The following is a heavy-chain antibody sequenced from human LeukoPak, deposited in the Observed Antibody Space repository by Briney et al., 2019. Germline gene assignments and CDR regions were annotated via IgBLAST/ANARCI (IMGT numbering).Heavy chain of an antibody. V-gene: IGHV1-2*02. Sequence: GASVKVSCKASGYTFTGYYMHWVRQAPGQGLEWMGWINPNSGGTNYAQKFQGRVTMTSDTSISTAYMELSRLRSDDTAVYYCARVPIAVRGVGYYYMDVWGKGTTVTVSS. CDR1: GYTFTGYY. J-gene: IGHJ6*03. CDR2: INPNSGGT. D-gene: IGHD3-10*01. CDR3: ARVPIAVRGVGYYYMDV.